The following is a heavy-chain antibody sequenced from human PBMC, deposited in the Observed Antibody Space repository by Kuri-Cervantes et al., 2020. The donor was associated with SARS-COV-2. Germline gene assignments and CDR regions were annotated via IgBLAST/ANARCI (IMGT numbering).Heavy chain of an antibody. Sequence: SLKISCAASGFTFDDYAMHWVRQAPGKGLEWVSGISWNSGSIGNADSVKGRFTISRDNAKNSQYLQMNSLRAEDTALYYCAKDPEKYSSSPYYFDYWGQGTLVTVSS. CDR1: GFTFDDYA. CDR3: AKDPEKYSSSPYYFDY. CDR2: ISWNSGSI. V-gene: IGHV3-9*01. D-gene: IGHD6-13*01. J-gene: IGHJ4*02.